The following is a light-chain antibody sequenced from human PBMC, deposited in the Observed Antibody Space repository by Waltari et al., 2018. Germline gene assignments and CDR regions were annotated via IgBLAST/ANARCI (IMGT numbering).Light chain of an antibody. CDR3: AAWDDSLNALV. Sequence: QSVLTQPPSASGPPGQSVTISWSGRRSNIGSNPAQWYQHPPGTAPKLLIFSDNQRPSGVPDRFSGSKSGSSASLAISGLQSYDESLFYCAAWDDSLNALVFGGGTQLTVL. CDR2: SDN. V-gene: IGLV1-44*01. CDR1: RSNIGSNP. J-gene: IGLJ2*01.